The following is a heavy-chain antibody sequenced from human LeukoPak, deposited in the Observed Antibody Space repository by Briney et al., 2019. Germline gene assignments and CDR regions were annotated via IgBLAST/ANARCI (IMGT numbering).Heavy chain of an antibody. CDR3: ARGRGEQWLAHFDY. V-gene: IGHV3-30*04. D-gene: IGHD6-19*01. Sequence: GGSLGLSCAASGFTFSSYAMHWVRQAPGKGLEWVAVISYDGSNKYYADSVKGRFTISRDNSKNTLYLQMNSLRAEDTAVYYCARGRGEQWLAHFDYWGQGTLVTVSS. CDR2: ISYDGSNK. CDR1: GFTFSSYA. J-gene: IGHJ4*02.